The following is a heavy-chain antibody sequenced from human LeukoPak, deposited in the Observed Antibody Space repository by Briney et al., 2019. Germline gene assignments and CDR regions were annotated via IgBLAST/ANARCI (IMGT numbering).Heavy chain of an antibody. CDR1: GFTFSSYG. CDR2: ISYDGSNK. D-gene: IGHD3-22*01. V-gene: IGHV3-30*03. CDR3: ENYDSRGPLVFDI. J-gene: IGHJ3*02. Sequence: GGSLRLSCAASGFTFSSYGMHWVRQAPGKGLEWVAVISYDGSNKYYADSVKGRFIISRDNSKNTLYLQMNSLRAEDTAVYYCENYDSRGPLVFDIWGKGTMVTVSS.